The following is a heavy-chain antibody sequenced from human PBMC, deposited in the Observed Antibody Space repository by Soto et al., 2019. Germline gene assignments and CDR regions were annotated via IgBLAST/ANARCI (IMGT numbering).Heavy chain of an antibody. D-gene: IGHD6-19*01. CDR3: AKADGEQWLVPHLDN. Sequence: EVQLLESGGGVVQPGGSLRLSCVASGFNFKKFAMAWVRQAPGEGLEWVSGISCCGGSTSYADSVKGRFSIARDDSKKTLPLQMNSLRVEDTAQYYCAKADGEQWLVPHLDNWGQGTLVTVS. CDR2: ISCCGGST. J-gene: IGHJ4*02. V-gene: IGHV3-23*01. CDR1: GFNFKKFA.